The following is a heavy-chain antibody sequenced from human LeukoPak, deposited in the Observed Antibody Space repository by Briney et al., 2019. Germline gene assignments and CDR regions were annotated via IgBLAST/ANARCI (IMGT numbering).Heavy chain of an antibody. D-gene: IGHD1-1*01. V-gene: IGHV4-34*01. J-gene: IGHJ4*02. CDR3: ARDGHNSVDY. CDR2: INHSGST. CDR1: GGSFSGYY. Sequence: SETLSLTCAVYGGSFSGYYWSWIRQPPGKGLEWIGEINHSGSTNYNPSLKSRVTISVDTSKNQFSLKLSSVTAADTAVYYCARDGHNSVDYWGQGTPVTVSS.